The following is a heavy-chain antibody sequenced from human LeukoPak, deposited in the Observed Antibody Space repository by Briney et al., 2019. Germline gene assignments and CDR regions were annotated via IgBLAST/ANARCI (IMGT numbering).Heavy chain of an antibody. V-gene: IGHV3-23*01. D-gene: IGHD6-13*01. Sequence: PGGSLRLSCAGSGFTFRFYAMTWVRQAPGKGLEWVSGISGDACVSKHADSVKGRFNISRDNSKNTLYLQLNTLRVEDTAIYYCAKAYSSSLYGDAFHIWGQGTMVTVSP. CDR1: GFTFRFYA. CDR2: ISGDACVS. CDR3: AKAYSSSLYGDAFHI. J-gene: IGHJ3*02.